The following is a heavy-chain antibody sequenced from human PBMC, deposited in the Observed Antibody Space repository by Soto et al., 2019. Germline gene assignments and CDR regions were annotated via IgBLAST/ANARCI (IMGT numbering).Heavy chain of an antibody. Sequence: SQTRSLPWTVSSAHITQYYWSWVRQSPGRGLECLGFGHHSGYSSYSSSCKSRVSMSVDPSKSQFSLKLSSVISADTAVFYCGSVQNSINWCFDSCSQVPLVTVS. V-gene: IGHV4-4*09. D-gene: IGHD2-21*01. CDR2: GHHSGYS. J-gene: IGHJ4*02. CDR3: GSVQNSINWCFDS. CDR1: SAHITQYY.